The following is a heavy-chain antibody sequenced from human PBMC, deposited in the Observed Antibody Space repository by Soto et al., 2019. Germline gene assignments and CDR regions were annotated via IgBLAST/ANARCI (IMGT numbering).Heavy chain of an antibody. J-gene: IGHJ5*02. V-gene: IGHV4-39*01. D-gene: IGHD2-2*01. Sequence: SETLSLTCTVSGVSISSSSYYWGWIRQPPGKGLEWIGSIYYSGSTYYNPSLKSRVTISVDTSKNQFSLKLSSVTAADTAVYYCARHEEIVVVQAAMDSSSSQPFNPWGQGTLVTVSS. CDR3: ARHEEIVVVQAAMDSSSSQPFNP. CDR2: IYYSGST. CDR1: GVSISSSSYY.